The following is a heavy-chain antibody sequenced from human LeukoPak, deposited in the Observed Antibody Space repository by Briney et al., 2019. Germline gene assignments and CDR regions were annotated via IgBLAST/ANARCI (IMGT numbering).Heavy chain of an antibody. CDR2: INGDGSST. D-gene: IGHD6-25*01. Sequence: GGTLRLSCAASGFTFGNYGMSWVRQAPGKGLVWVSRINGDGSSTAYADSVKGRFTISRDNAKNTLYLQMNSLTAEDTAVYYCARGPPWYFDLWGRGTLVTVSS. V-gene: IGHV3-74*01. CDR3: ARGPPWYFDL. CDR1: GFTFGNYG. J-gene: IGHJ2*01.